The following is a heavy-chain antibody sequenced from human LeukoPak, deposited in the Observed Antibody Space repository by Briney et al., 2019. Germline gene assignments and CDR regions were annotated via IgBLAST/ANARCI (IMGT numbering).Heavy chain of an antibody. J-gene: IGHJ5*02. Sequence: GASVKVSCKASGGTFSSYAISWVRQAPGQGLEWMGRIIPILSIANYAQKFQGRVTITADKSTSTAYMELSSLRSEDTAVYYCARDKQYSSSWPYNWFDPWGQGTLVTVSS. CDR2: IIPILSIA. CDR3: ARDKQYSSSWPYNWFDP. CDR1: GGTFSSYA. V-gene: IGHV1-69*04. D-gene: IGHD6-13*01.